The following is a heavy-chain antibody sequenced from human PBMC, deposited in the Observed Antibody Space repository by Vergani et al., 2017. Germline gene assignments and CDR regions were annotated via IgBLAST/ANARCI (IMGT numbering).Heavy chain of an antibody. Sequence: DVHLAESGGGFFQPGGSLRLSCSASGFSFNSYWMHWVRQVPAKGLLWVSRIKSDGSITAYADSVKGRFTISRDNAQNTLYLQMNSLRVEDTGVYYCARARCSETCYMSNWPDSWGQGTLVTVSS. CDR3: ARARCSETCYMSNWPDS. CDR1: GFSFNSYW. D-gene: IGHD2-15*01. J-gene: IGHJ5*01. CDR2: IKSDGSIT. V-gene: IGHV3-74*03.